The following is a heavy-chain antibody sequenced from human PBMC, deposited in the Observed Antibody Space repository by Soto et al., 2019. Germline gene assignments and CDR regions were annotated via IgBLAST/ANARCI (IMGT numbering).Heavy chain of an antibody. CDR2: IYYSGST. Sequence: PSETLSLTCTVSGGSISSGGYYWSWIRQHPGKGLEWIGYIYYSGSTYYNPSLKSRVTISVDTSKNQFSLKLSSVTAADTAVYYCARHVPFTVTGYYYYYYMDVWGKGTTVTVSS. V-gene: IGHV4-31*03. D-gene: IGHD4-17*01. J-gene: IGHJ6*03. CDR1: GGSISSGGYY. CDR3: ARHVPFTVTGYYYYYYMDV.